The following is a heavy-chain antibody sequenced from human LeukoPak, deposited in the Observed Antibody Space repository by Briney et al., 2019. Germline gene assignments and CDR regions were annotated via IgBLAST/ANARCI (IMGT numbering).Heavy chain of an antibody. CDR2: IKSKTNGGTT. Sequence: PGGSLRLSCAASGFAFNNASMSWVRQAPGKGLEWVGRIKSKTNGGTTDYAAPVKGRFIISRDDSKNTLYLQINSLKSEDTAVYYCSTEALRVTSDYYYMDVWGKGTTVTVSS. J-gene: IGHJ6*03. CDR3: STEALRVTSDYYYMDV. CDR1: GFAFNNAS. D-gene: IGHD2-21*02. V-gene: IGHV3-15*01.